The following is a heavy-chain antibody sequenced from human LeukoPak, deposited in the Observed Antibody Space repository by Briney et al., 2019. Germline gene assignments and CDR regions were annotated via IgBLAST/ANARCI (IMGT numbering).Heavy chain of an antibody. CDR3: VRLRRNSDRSGYYYYYDY. J-gene: IGHJ4*02. D-gene: IGHD3-22*01. V-gene: IGHV3-21*01. CDR1: GYTFSDFS. Sequence: GGSLRLSCAASGYTFSDFSVNWVRQAPGKGLEWVSSISVRSNYRYYADSVRGRFTISRDDARDSLFLQMNSLRAEDTTVYFCVRLRRNSDRSGYYYYYDYWGQGTLVTVSS. CDR2: ISVRSNYR.